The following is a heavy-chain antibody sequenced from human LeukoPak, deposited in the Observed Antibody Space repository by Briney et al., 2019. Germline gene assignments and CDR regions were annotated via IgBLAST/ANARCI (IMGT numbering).Heavy chain of an antibody. J-gene: IGHJ4*02. V-gene: IGHV3-23*01. Sequence: GGSLRLSCAASGFTFSSYAMSWVRQAPGKGLEWVSTISNGGSSTYYADSVKGRFTISRDNSKNTLYLQMNSLGAEDTAVYYCAKGSLGYYFDYWGQGTLVTVSS. CDR3: AKGSLGYYFDY. CDR2: ISNGGSST. CDR1: GFTFSSYA. D-gene: IGHD3-16*02.